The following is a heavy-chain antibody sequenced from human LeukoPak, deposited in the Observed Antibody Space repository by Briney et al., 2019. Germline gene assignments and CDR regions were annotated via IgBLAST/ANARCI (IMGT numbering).Heavy chain of an antibody. CDR1: GGSISSYY. J-gene: IGHJ3*02. V-gene: IGHV4-59*01. CDR3: ARNLAGKRLGGLHVFDI. CDR2: IYYSGST. D-gene: IGHD1-26*01. Sequence: SETLSLTCTVSGGSISSYYWSWIRQPPGKGLEWIGYIYYSGSTNYNPSLKSRVTISVDTSKNQFSLKLSSVTAADTAVYYCARNLAGKRLGGLHVFDIGAKGKMVPVSS.